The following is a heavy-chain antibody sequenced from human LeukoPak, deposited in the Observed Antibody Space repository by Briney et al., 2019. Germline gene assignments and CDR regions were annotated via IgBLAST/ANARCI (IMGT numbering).Heavy chain of an antibody. CDR1: GYTFTTHD. J-gene: IGHJ6*03. CDR3: ARGPRIQLWSGYYYYMDV. D-gene: IGHD5-18*01. CDR2: MNPNSGNT. Sequence: ASVKVSCKASGYTFTTHDINWVRQATGQGLEWMGWMNPNSGNTDYAQKFQGRVTITRNTSISTAYMELSSLRSEDTAVYYCARGPRIQLWSGYYYYMDVRGKGTTVIVSS. V-gene: IGHV1-8*03.